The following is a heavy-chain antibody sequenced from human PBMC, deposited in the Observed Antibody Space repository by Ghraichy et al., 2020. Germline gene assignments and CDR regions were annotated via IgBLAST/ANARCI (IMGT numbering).Heavy chain of an antibody. CDR2: INSDGSST. Sequence: GGSLRLSCAASGFTFRSYWMHWVRQAPGKGLVWVSRINSDGSSTSYADSVKGRFTISRDNAKNTLYLQMNSLRAEDTAVYYCARGAGTHDYYYYYYMDVWGKGTTVTVSS. J-gene: IGHJ6*03. CDR3: ARGAGTHDYYYYYYMDV. V-gene: IGHV3-74*01. CDR1: GFTFRSYW. D-gene: IGHD1-14*01.